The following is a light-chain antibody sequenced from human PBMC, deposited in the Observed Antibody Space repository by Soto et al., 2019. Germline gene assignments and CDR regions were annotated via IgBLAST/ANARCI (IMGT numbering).Light chain of an antibody. J-gene: IGKJ4*01. CDR1: EDINRY. CDR2: DIS. CDR3: QQYHTWPIT. V-gene: IGKV1-33*01. Sequence: DIQMTQSPSSLSASVGDRVTITCQASEDINRYLNWYQQKPGKAPRLLIYDISNLEVGVPSRFSGSGSGTDFTFTITSLQPEDVAIYYCQQYHTWPITFGGGTKVDIK.